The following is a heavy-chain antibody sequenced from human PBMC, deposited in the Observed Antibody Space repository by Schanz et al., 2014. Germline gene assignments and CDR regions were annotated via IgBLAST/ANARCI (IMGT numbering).Heavy chain of an antibody. D-gene: IGHD2-2*01. CDR2: ISDSGDST. J-gene: IGHJ4*02. Sequence: QVQLVDSGGGLVKPGGSLRLSCAASGFTFSDYYMTWIRQAPGKGLEWVSDISDSGDSTHYADSVKGRFTISRDNAKNTLFLQMNSLSAEDTAVYYCAKVAPAATCLDSWGQGTLVTVSS. CDR3: AKVAPAATCLDS. CDR1: GFTFSDYY. V-gene: IGHV3-11*01.